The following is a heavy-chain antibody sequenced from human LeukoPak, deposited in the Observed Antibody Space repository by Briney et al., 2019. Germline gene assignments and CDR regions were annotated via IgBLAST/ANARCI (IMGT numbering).Heavy chain of an antibody. J-gene: IGHJ4*02. CDR1: GFTFSSYG. CDR3: AREAVKEDFEY. Sequence: GGSLRLSCAASGFTFSSYGMHWVRQAPGRGLEWVSYISGSGSSIQYADSVKGRFTISRDNAKNSVYLQMNSLRAEDTAVYYCAREAVKEDFEYWGQGSLVTVSS. V-gene: IGHV3-48*04. D-gene: IGHD4-23*01. CDR2: ISGSGSSI.